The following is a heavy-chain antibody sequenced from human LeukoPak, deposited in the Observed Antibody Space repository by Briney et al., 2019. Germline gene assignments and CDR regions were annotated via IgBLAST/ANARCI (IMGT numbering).Heavy chain of an antibody. CDR3: ARGKYFYGSGSYYNRERPYAFDI. D-gene: IGHD3-10*01. J-gene: IGHJ3*02. CDR2: IKQDGSEK. V-gene: IGHV3-7*01. CDR1: GFTFSSYW. Sequence: GGSLRLSCAASGFTFSSYWMSWVRQAPGKGLEWVANIKQDGSEKYYVDSVKGRFTISRDNAKNSLYLQMNSLRAEDTAVYYCARGKYFYGSGSYYNRERPYAFDILGQGTMVTVSS.